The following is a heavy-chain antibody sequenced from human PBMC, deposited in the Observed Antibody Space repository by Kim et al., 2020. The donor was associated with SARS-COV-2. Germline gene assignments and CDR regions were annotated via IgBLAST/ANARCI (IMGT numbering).Heavy chain of an antibody. CDR1: GGSISSGDYY. Sequence: SETLSLTCTVSGGSISSGDYYWSWIRQPPGKGLEWIGYIYYSGSTYYNPSLKSRVTISVDTSKNQFSLKLSSVTAADTAVYYCARVGHPTGSSPGTFDPWGQGTLVTVSS. D-gene: IGHD3-10*01. J-gene: IGHJ5*02. CDR3: ARVGHPTGSSPGTFDP. V-gene: IGHV4-30-4*01. CDR2: IYYSGST.